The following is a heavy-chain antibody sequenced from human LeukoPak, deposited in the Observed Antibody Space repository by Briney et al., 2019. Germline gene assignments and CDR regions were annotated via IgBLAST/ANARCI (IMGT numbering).Heavy chain of an antibody. D-gene: IGHD3-9*01. CDR2: IYSGGST. V-gene: IGHV3-66*01. Sequence: PGGSLRLSCAASGFTVSSNYMSWVRQAPGKGLEWVSVIYSGGSTYYADSVKGRFTISRDNSKNTLYLQMNSLRAEDTAVYYCARDLGILTGYPYYFDYWGQGTLVTVSS. CDR1: GFTVSSNY. J-gene: IGHJ4*02. CDR3: ARDLGILTGYPYYFDY.